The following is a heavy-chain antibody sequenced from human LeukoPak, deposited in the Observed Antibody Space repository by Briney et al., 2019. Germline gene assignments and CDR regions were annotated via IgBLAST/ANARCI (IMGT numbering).Heavy chain of an antibody. J-gene: IGHJ5*02. CDR3: ARGLRYCSSTSCYSWFDP. Sequence: GGPLRLSCAASGFTFRNYDMHWVRQATGKGLEWVSAIGTAGDTYYPGSVKGRFAISRENAKNSLYLQMNSLRAGDTAVYYCARGLRYCSSTSCYSWFDPWGQGTLVTVSS. CDR2: IGTAGDT. CDR1: GFTFRNYD. V-gene: IGHV3-13*01. D-gene: IGHD2-2*02.